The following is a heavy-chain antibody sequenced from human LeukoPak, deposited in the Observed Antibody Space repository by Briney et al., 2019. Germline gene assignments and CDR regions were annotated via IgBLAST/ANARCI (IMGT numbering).Heavy chain of an antibody. CDR1: GGTFSSYA. D-gene: IGHD1-26*01. V-gene: IGHV1-69*05. Sequence: ASVKVSCKASGGTFSSYAISWVRQAPGQGLEWMGGITPIFGTANYAQKFQGRVTITTDESTSTAYMELSSLRSEDTAVYYCARESSGRRGYYYYYMDVWGKGTTVTVSS. CDR2: ITPIFGTA. CDR3: ARESSGRRGYYYYYMDV. J-gene: IGHJ6*03.